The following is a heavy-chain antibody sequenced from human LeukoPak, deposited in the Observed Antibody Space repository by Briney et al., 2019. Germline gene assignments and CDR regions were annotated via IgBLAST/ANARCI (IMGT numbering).Heavy chain of an antibody. J-gene: IGHJ4*02. V-gene: IGHV4-39*01. CDR3: ARHVYYSDRSGYYYYFDF. Sequence: KPSETLSLTCTVSGGSISSGSYYWGWIRQPPGQGLEWIGSIDCSVSTYYNPSLRSRVTISVDTSKNQFSLKLSSVTAADTAIYYCARHVYYSDRSGYYYYFDFWGQGTLVTVSS. CDR2: IDCSVST. D-gene: IGHD3-22*01. CDR1: GGSISSGSYY.